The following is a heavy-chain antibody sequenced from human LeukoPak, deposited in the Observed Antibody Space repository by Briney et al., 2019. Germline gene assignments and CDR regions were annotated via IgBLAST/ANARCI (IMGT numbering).Heavy chain of an antibody. V-gene: IGHV1-46*01. CDR3: ARHPSPQLHHFDY. Sequence: ASVKVSCKASGYTFTNYYIHWVRQAPGQGLEWMGIINPTGDSTTYAQKFQGRVTMTRDTSTNTVYMELSSLRSDDTAVYYCARHPSPQLHHFDYWGQGTLVTVS. J-gene: IGHJ4*02. D-gene: IGHD2-2*01. CDR1: GYTFTNYY. CDR2: INPTGDST.